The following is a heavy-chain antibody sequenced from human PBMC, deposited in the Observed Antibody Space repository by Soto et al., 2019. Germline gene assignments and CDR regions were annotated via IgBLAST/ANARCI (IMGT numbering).Heavy chain of an antibody. Sequence: QLQLQESGPGLVKPSETLSLTCTVSGGSISSSSYYWGWIRQPPGKGLEWNGSIYYSGSTYYNPSLKSRVTISVDTSQNQFSLKLSSVTAADTAVYYCARHTSGWIYYYYYGMDVWGQGTTVTVSS. CDR1: GGSISSSSYY. CDR2: IYYSGST. J-gene: IGHJ6*02. D-gene: IGHD6-19*01. V-gene: IGHV4-39*01. CDR3: ARHTSGWIYYYYYGMDV.